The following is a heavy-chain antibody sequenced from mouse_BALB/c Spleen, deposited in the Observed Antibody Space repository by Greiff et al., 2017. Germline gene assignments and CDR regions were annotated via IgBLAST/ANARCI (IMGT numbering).Heavy chain of an antibody. CDR2: INPNNGGT. CDR3: ARITTVVATPGAMDY. V-gene: IGHV1-18*01. J-gene: IGHJ4*01. CDR1: GYTFTDYN. D-gene: IGHD1-1*01. Sequence: EVQLQQSGPELVKPGASVKIPCKASGYTFTDYNMDWVKQSHGKSLEWIGDINPNNGGTIYNQKFKGKATLTVDKSSSTAYMELRSLTSEDTAVYYCARITTVVATPGAMDYWGQGTSVTVSS.